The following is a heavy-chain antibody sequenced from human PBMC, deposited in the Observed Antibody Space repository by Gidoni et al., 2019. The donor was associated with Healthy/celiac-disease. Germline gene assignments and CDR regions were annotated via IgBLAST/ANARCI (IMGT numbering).Heavy chain of an antibody. D-gene: IGHD3-3*01. Sequence: EVQLVESGGGLVKPGGSLRLSCAASGFTFSSYSMNWVRQAPGKGLEWVSSISSSSSYIYYADSVKGRFTISRDNAKNSLYLQMNSLRAEDTAVYYCARLVGRDGYNNQGFIFAYWFDPWGQGTLVTVSS. V-gene: IGHV3-21*01. CDR3: ARLVGRDGYNNQGFIFAYWFDP. J-gene: IGHJ5*02. CDR2: ISSSSSYI. CDR1: GFTFSSYS.